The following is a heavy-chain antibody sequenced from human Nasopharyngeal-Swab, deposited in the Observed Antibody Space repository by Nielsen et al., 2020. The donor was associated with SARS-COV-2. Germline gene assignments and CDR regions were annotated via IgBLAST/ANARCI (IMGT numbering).Heavy chain of an antibody. CDR3: ASSSSGYSSSWYYYYMDV. V-gene: IGHV1-18*01. J-gene: IGHJ6*03. Sequence: ASVKVSCKASGYTFTNYGISWVRQAPGEGLEWMGWSSVYNGNTNYAQKLQGRVTMTTDTSTSTAYMELRSLRSDDTAVYYCASSSSGYSSSWYYYYMDVWGKGTTVTVSS. CDR1: GYTFTNYG. D-gene: IGHD6-13*01. CDR2: SSVYNGNT.